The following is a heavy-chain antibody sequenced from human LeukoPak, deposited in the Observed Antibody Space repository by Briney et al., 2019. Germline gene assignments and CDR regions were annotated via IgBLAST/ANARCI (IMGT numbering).Heavy chain of an antibody. D-gene: IGHD4/OR15-4a*01. CDR1: GFTFTTYA. V-gene: IGHV3-30*04. CDR2: ISSDGSVK. CDR3: AKDLANYGSFDY. J-gene: IGHJ4*02. Sequence: GGSLRLSCAASGFTFTTYAMHWVRQAPGKGLEWVVIISSDGSVKYYPDSVKGRFTISRDNPKNTVYLQMNSLRSEDTAVYYCAKDLANYGSFDYWGQGTLVTVSS.